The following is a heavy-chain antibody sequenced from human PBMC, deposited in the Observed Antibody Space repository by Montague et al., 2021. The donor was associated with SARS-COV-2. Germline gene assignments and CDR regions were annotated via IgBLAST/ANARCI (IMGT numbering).Heavy chain of an antibody. D-gene: IGHD3-22*01. CDR3: AKIWVISGGDY. CDR1: GFTFRSYA. Sequence: SLRLSCAASGFTFRSYAMSWVRQAPGKGLEWVSAISGGGGTTYYADSVKGRFTISRDNSENTLYLQMNSLRAEDTAVYYCAKIWVISGGDYWGQGTLVTVSS. V-gene: IGHV3-23*01. J-gene: IGHJ4*02. CDR2: ISGGGGTT.